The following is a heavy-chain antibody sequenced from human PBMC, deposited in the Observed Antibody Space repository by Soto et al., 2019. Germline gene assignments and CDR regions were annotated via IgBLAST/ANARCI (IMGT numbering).Heavy chain of an antibody. CDR2: IGTAGDT. CDR1: GFTFSSYD. V-gene: IGHV3-13*01. CDR3: AREMAMKPRELGSYYYYGMDV. Sequence: EVQLVESGGGLVQPGGSLRLSCAASGFTFSSYDMHWVRQATGKGLEWVSAIGTAGDTYYPGSVKGRFTISRENAKNSLYLQMNSLRAEDTAVYYCAREMAMKPRELGSYYYYGMDVWGQGTTVTVSS. J-gene: IGHJ6*02. D-gene: IGHD3-10*01.